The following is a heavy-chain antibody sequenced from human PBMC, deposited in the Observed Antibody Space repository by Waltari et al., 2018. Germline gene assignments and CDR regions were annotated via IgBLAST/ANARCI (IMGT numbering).Heavy chain of an antibody. CDR1: GGSISSSNYY. Sequence: GGSISSSNYYWGWIRQPPGKGLEWIGSIYYSGSTYYNPSLKSRVTISVDTSKNQFYLKLNSVTAADTAVHYCARSGYYDSSGYYWWFDPWGQGTLVTVSS. CDR3: ARSGYYDSSGYYWWFDP. V-gene: IGHV4-39*01. D-gene: IGHD3-22*01. J-gene: IGHJ5*02. CDR2: IYYSGST.